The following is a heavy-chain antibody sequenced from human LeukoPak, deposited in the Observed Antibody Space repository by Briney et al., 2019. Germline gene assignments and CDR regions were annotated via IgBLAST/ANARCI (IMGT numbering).Heavy chain of an antibody. V-gene: IGHV3-7*01. Sequence: GGSLRLSCADSGFTFSSHWMSWVRQAPGKGLEWVANIKQDGSEIYYLDSVKGRFTISRDNAKNSLYLQMNSLRVEDTAVYYCARDWAYDSSGYYHPGYLDYWGQGTLVTVSS. D-gene: IGHD3-22*01. CDR1: GFTFSSHW. CDR3: ARDWAYDSSGYYHPGYLDY. J-gene: IGHJ4*02. CDR2: IKQDGSEI.